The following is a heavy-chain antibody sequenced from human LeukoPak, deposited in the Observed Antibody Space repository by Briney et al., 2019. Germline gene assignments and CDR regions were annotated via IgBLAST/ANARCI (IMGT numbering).Heavy chain of an antibody. CDR1: GGTFSSYA. CDR3: ARERRYCSSTSCYAFDI. D-gene: IGHD2-2*01. V-gene: IGHV1-69*05. J-gene: IGHJ3*02. CDR2: IIPIFGTA. Sequence: SVKVSCKASGGTFSSYAISWVRQAPGQGLEWMGGIIPIFGTANYAQKFQSRVTITTDESTSTAYMELSSLRSEDTAVYYCARERRYCSSTSCYAFDIWGQGTMVTVSS.